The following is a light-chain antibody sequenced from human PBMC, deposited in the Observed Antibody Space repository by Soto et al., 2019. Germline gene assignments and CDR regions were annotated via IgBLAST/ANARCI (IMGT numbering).Light chain of an antibody. J-gene: IGKJ5*01. CDR1: QSVSNNY. V-gene: IGKV3-20*01. CDR2: DAS. CDR3: QQYTGPPTT. Sequence: EIVLTQSPGTLSLSPGERATLSCRASQSVSNNYLAWYQQKPGQAPRLLIYDASNRATGIPARFSGSGSGTDFTLTISSLEPEDFAVYFCQQYTGPPTTFGQGTRLEIK.